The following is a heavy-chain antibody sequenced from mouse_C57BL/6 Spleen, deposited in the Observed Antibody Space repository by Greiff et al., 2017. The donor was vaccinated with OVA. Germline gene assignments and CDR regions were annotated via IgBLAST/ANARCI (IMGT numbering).Heavy chain of an antibody. Sequence: VKLQESGPGLVQPSQSLSITCTVSGFSLTSYGVHWVRQSPGKGLEWLGVIWSGGSTDYNAAFISRLSISKDNSKSQVFFKMNSLQADDTAIYYCARNPAGTNAMDYWGQGTSVTVSS. CDR2: IWSGGST. V-gene: IGHV2-2*01. CDR1: GFSLTSYG. CDR3: ARNPAGTNAMDY. J-gene: IGHJ4*01. D-gene: IGHD4-1*01.